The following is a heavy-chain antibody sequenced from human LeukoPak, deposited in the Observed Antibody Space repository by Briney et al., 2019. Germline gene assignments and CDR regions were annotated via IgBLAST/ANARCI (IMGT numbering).Heavy chain of an antibody. D-gene: IGHD4-11*01. CDR2: IRSKAYGGTT. CDR3: TRDDYNFDY. J-gene: IGHJ4*02. Sequence: GGSLRLSCTASGFTFCDYDMSWVRQAPGKGLEWVGFIRSKAYGGTTEYAASVKGRFTISRDDSKSIAYLQMNSLKTEDTAVYYCTRDDYNFDYWGQGTLVTVSS. CDR1: GFTFCDYD. V-gene: IGHV3-49*04.